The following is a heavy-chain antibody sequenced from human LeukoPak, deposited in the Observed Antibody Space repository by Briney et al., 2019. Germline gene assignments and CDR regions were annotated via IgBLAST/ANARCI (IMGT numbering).Heavy chain of an antibody. V-gene: IGHV1-46*01. D-gene: IGHD3-22*01. CDR3: ARDRNYYDSSGSPNNWFDP. Sequence: AAVKVSCKASGYTFTSYYMHWVRQAPGQGREWMGIINPSGGSTSYAQKFQGRVTMTRDTSTSTVYMELSSLRSEDKAVYYCARDRNYYDSSGSPNNWFDPWGQGTLVTVSS. CDR1: GYTFTSYY. J-gene: IGHJ5*02. CDR2: INPSGGST.